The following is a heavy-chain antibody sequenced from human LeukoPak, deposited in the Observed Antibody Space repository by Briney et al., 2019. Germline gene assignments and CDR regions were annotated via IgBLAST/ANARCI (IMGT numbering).Heavy chain of an antibody. CDR1: GFTFSSYA. CDR2: ISGSGGST. J-gene: IGHJ4*02. Sequence: PGGSLRLSCAASGFTFSSYAMSWVRQAPGEGLEWVSAISGSGGSTYYADYVKGRFTISRDNSKNTLYLQMNSLRAEDTAVYYCAKASEVLLGIDYWGQGTLVTVSS. D-gene: IGHD3-16*01. CDR3: AKASEVLLGIDY. V-gene: IGHV3-23*01.